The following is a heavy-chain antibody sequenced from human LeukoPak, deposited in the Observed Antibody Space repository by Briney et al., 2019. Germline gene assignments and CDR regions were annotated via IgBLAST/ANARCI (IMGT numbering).Heavy chain of an antibody. J-gene: IGHJ4*02. CDR2: IRYDGSNK. CDR3: AKDRNDCGGDCYYFDY. D-gene: IGHD2-21*02. Sequence: GGSLRLSCAASGFTFSSYGMHWARQAPGKGLEWVAFIRYDGSNKYYADSVKGRFTISRDNSKNTLYLQMNSLRAEDTAVYYCAKDRNDCGGDCYYFDYWGQGTLVTVSS. V-gene: IGHV3-30*02. CDR1: GFTFSSYG.